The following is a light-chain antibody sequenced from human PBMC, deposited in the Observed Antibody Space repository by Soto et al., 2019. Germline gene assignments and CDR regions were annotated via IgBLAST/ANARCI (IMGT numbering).Light chain of an antibody. Sequence: DILMTQSPSSLSASVGDRVTITCQASQDISNYLNWYQQKPGKAPKLLIYDASNLETGVPSRFSGSGSGTDFTFTISSLQPEDIATYYCQQYDNLPSITFGQGTRLDFK. J-gene: IGKJ5*01. CDR2: DAS. V-gene: IGKV1-33*01. CDR1: QDISNY. CDR3: QQYDNLPSIT.